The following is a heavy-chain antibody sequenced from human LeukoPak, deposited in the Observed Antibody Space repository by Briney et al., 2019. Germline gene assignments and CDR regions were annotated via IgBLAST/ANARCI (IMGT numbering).Heavy chain of an antibody. CDR1: GGSISSSTYY. CDR3: AGCRSGKALGLRLSHYYYMDV. V-gene: IGHV4-39*01. D-gene: IGHD5-12*01. Sequence: SETLSLTCTVSGGSISSSTYYWGWIRQPPGKGLERIGSIYYSGSTYYNPSLKSRVTISVDTSKNQFSLKLSSVTAADTAVYYCAGCRSGKALGLRLSHYYYMDVWGKGTTVTVSS. CDR2: IYYSGST. J-gene: IGHJ6*03.